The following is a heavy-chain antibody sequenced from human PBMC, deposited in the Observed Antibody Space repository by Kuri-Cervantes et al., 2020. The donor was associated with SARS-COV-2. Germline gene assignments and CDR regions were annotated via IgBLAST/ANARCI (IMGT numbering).Heavy chain of an antibody. CDR3: ARGGAIFDY. V-gene: IGHV4-4*07. Sequence: GSLRLSCTVSGDSISSYFWSWVRQPAGKGLEWIGHIYTSGSTNYNPSLKSRVTISVDTSKNQFSLKLSSVTAADTAVYYCARGGAIFDYWGQGTLVTVSS. J-gene: IGHJ4*02. CDR2: IYTSGST. D-gene: IGHD1-26*01. CDR1: GDSISSYF.